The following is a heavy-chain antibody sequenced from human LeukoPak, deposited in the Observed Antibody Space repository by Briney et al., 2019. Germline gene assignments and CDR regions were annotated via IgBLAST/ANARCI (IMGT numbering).Heavy chain of an antibody. V-gene: IGHV4-61*02. D-gene: IGHD1-26*01. CDR1: GDSLSSGPYF. CDR3: ASLGSMGY. CDR2: IYTSRTT. J-gene: IGHJ4*02. Sequence: SETLSLTCTVSGDSLSSGPYFWNWVRQPAGKGLEWIGRIYTSRTTTYNPSLKSRVTISVDTSKNQFSLKLTSVTAADTAVYYCASLGSMGYWGQGTLVTVSS.